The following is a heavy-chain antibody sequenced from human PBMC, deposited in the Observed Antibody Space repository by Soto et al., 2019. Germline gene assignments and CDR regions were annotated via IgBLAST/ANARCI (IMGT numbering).Heavy chain of an antibody. V-gene: IGHV4-59*01. CDR1: RGYTSSFF. D-gene: IGHD3-10*01. J-gene: IGHJ6*02. CDR2: VYHSGTT. Sequence: SETLSLTRNLSRGYTSSFFLSLIPQPPGKGPEWIVYVYHSGTTNYNPSLKSRLTISVDTSKNQFSLKLSSVNAADTAVYYCARDSEGTMVRGVIDYYYYYGMDVWGQGTTVTVSS. CDR3: ARDSEGTMVRGVIDYYYYYGMDV.